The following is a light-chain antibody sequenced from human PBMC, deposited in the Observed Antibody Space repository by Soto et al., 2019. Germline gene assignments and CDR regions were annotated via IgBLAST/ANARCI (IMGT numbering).Light chain of an antibody. CDR2: EVD. CDR3: VSYIESSLTHWV. V-gene: IGLV2-14*01. Sequence: QSALTQPASVSGSPGQSITISCTGTYTDVGGYNRVSWYQHHADKGPKMLIFEVDNRPSGISDRFSGSKSGDTASLTISDLQAEDEADYYCVSYIESSLTHWVFGGGTKVTVL. J-gene: IGLJ3*02. CDR1: YTDVGGYNR.